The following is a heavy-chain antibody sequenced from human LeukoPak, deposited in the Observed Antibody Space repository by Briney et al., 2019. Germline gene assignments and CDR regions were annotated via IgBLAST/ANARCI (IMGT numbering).Heavy chain of an antibody. V-gene: IGHV3-64D*06. CDR2: ISSTGGST. CDR1: GFTFSSYP. CDR3: VKRVSGVGPYFDY. D-gene: IGHD2-15*01. J-gene: IGHJ4*02. Sequence: GGSLRLSCSASGFTFSSYPMHWVRQAPGKGLEYVSAISSTGGSTYYAGSVKGRFTIPRDNSKNTLYLQMSSLSAEDTAVYYCVKRVSGVGPYFDYWGQGTLVTVSS.